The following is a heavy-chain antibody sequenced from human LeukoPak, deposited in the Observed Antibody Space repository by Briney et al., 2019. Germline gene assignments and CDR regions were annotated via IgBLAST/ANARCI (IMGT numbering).Heavy chain of an antibody. CDR3: AREAYKLRYFDWLLPTDY. Sequence: SVKLSCKASGGTFSSYAISWVRQAPGQGLEWMGRIIPILGIANYAQKFQGRVTITADKSTSTAYMELSSLRSEDTAVYYCAREAYKLRYFDWLLPTDYWGQGTLVTVSS. CDR1: GGTFSSYA. V-gene: IGHV1-69*04. D-gene: IGHD3-9*01. CDR2: IIPILGIA. J-gene: IGHJ4*02.